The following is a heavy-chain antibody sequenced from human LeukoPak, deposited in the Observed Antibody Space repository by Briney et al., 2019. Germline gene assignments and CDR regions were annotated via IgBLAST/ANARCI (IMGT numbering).Heavy chain of an antibody. CDR2: INHSAST. D-gene: IGHD3-22*01. Sequence: PSETLSLTCAVYGGSFSGYYWSWLRQPPGKGLEWNGEINHSASTNYNPSLKSRVTISVDTSKNQFSLKLSSVTAADTAVYYCAREYYYDSSGYYGPYYYGMDVWGQGTTVTVSS. CDR3: AREYYYDSSGYYGPYYYGMDV. CDR1: GGSFSGYY. J-gene: IGHJ6*02. V-gene: IGHV4-34*01.